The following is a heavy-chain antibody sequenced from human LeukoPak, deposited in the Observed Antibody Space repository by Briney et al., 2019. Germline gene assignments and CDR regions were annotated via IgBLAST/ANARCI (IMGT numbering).Heavy chain of an antibody. CDR2: IRSKANNDAT. J-gene: IGHJ4*02. Sequence: GGSLRLSCAASGFTFSGSAMHWVRRASGKGLEWVGRIRSKANNDATAYAASVKGRFTISRDDSKNTAYLQMNSLKTEDTAVYYCTRPDDYGDYWGQGTLVTVSS. CDR1: GFTFSGSA. V-gene: IGHV3-73*01. CDR3: TRPDDYGDY.